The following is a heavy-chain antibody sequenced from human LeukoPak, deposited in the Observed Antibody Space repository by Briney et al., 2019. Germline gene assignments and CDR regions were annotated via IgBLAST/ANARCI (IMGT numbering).Heavy chain of an antibody. CDR2: ISGSGGST. D-gene: IGHD6-13*01. CDR3: AEESVRYSSSGEGQK. CDR1: GFTFSSYA. Sequence: PGGSLRLSCAASGFTFSSYAMSWVRQAPGKGLEWVSAISGSGGSTYYADSVKGRFTISRDNSKNTLYLQMNSLRAEDTAVYYCAEESVRYSSSGEGQKWGQGTLVTVSS. V-gene: IGHV3-23*01. J-gene: IGHJ4*02.